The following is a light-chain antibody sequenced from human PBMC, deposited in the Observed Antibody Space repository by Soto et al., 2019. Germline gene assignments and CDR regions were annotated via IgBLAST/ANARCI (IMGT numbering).Light chain of an antibody. CDR2: DDD. J-gene: IGLJ3*02. Sequence: NFMLTQPQSVSESPGGTVTISCTRSSGDIARNYVQWYQQRPGSAPSAVIHDDDQRPSGVPDRFSGYVDRSSNSACLTITGLKTEDEADYYWQSYGSANPGVFGGGTKLTVL. V-gene: IGLV6-57*03. CDR1: SGDIARNY. CDR3: QSYGSANPGV.